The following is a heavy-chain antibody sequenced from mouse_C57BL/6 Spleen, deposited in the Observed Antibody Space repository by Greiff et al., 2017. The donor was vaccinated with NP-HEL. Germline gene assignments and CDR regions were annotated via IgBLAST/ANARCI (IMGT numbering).Heavy chain of an antibody. CDR1: GYSFTDYN. CDR2: INPNYGTT. J-gene: IGHJ2*01. CDR3: AREMDYNYDGDY. D-gene: IGHD2-12*01. Sequence: LVESGPELVKPGASVKISCKASGYSFTDYNMNWVKQSNGKSLEWIGVINPNYGTTSYNQKFKGKATLTVDQSSSTAYMQLNSLTSEDSAVDYCAREMDYNYDGDYWGKGTTLTVSS. V-gene: IGHV1-39*01.